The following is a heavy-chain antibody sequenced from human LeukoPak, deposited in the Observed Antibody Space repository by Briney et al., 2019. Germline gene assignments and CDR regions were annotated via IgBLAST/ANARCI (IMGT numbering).Heavy chain of an antibody. CDR1: GGSISSYY. Sequence: PSETLSLTCTVSGGSISSYYWSWIRQPPGKGLDWIGYIYYSGSTNYNPSLKSRVTISVDTSKNQFSLKLSSVTAADTAVYYCARNGDYDFGGKDYWGQGTLVTVSS. J-gene: IGHJ4*02. D-gene: IGHD4-17*01. CDR3: ARNGDYDFGGKDY. V-gene: IGHV4-59*01. CDR2: IYYSGST.